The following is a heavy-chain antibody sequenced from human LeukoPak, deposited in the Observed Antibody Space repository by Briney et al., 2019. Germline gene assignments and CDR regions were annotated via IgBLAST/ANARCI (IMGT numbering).Heavy chain of an antibody. Sequence: GGSLRLSCAASGFTFTSYWMHWVRQAPGKGLVWVSRVNSDGSSTTYADSVKGRFTISGDNAKNTLYLQMNSLRAEDTAVYYCARGRYYGMDVWGQGTTVTVSS. CDR2: VNSDGSST. V-gene: IGHV3-74*01. CDR3: ARGRYYGMDV. J-gene: IGHJ6*02. CDR1: GFTFTSYW.